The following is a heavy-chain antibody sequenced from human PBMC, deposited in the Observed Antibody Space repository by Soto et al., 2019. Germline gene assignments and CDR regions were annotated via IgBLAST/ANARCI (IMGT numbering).Heavy chain of an antibody. CDR1: GYTFTSYY. D-gene: IGHD2-21*02. CDR2: INPSGGST. J-gene: IGHJ4*02. Sequence: QVQLVQSGAEVKKPGASVKVSCKASGYTFTSYYMHWVRQAPGQGLEWMGIINPSGGSTSYAQKFQGRVTMTRDTSTSTVYMELISLRSEDTAVYYCARDATAQLLIYWGQGTLVTVSS. V-gene: IGHV1-46*01. CDR3: ARDATAQLLIY.